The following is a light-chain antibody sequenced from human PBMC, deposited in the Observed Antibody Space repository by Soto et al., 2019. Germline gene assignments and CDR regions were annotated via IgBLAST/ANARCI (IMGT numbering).Light chain of an antibody. CDR1: SSNIGRNY. J-gene: IGLJ1*01. CDR2: RNN. CDR3: DAWEAGLSVVSV. Sequence: QSVLTQPPSASGTPWQRVTICCSGSSSNIGRNYVYWYQQLPGTAPKLLIYRNNKRPSGVPDRFSGSKSGTSASLAMVGLRSENEGDYYCDAWEAGLSVVSVFRTGTRVPVL. V-gene: IGLV1-47*01.